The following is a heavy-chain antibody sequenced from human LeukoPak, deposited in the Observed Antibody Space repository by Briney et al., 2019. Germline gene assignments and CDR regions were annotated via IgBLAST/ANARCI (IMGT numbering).Heavy chain of an antibody. Sequence: ASVKVSCKASGYTFTSYGISWVRQAPGQGLEWMGGIIPIFGTANYAQKFQGRVTITTDESTSTAYMELSSLRSEDTAVYYCAGSPTWIQPKSVWGKGTTVTVSS. V-gene: IGHV1-69*05. CDR1: GYTFTSYG. CDR3: AGSPTWIQPKSV. D-gene: IGHD5-18*01. J-gene: IGHJ6*04. CDR2: IIPIFGTA.